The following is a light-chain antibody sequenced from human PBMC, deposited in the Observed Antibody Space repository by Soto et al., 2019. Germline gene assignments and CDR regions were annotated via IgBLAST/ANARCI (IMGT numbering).Light chain of an antibody. CDR1: RTIDTY. Sequence: DIQMTQSPSSLSASLGDRVTITCRASRTIDTYLNWYQQKPGRAPELLVYATSSLQSGVPSRFTGGGSGTHFTLTISGLQPEDFATYFCQQSYNTPITFGQGTRLEIK. V-gene: IGKV1-39*01. J-gene: IGKJ5*01. CDR3: QQSYNTPIT. CDR2: ATS.